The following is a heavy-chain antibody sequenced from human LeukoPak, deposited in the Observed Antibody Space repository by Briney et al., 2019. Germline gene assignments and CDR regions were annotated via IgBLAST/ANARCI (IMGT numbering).Heavy chain of an antibody. CDR2: IYSGGST. V-gene: IGHV3-53*01. Sequence: PGGSLRLSCAASGFTVSSNYMSWVRQAPGKGLEWVSVIYSGGSTYYADSVKGRFTIPRDNSKNTLYLQMNSLRAEDTAVYYCASGSGSYRTPYYYVDVWGTGTTVTVSS. CDR3: ASGSGSYRTPYYYVDV. J-gene: IGHJ6*03. D-gene: IGHD3-10*01. CDR1: GFTVSSNY.